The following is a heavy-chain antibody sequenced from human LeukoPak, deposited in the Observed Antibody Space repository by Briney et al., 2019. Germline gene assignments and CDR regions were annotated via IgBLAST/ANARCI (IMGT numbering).Heavy chain of an antibody. CDR1: GFTFSSYA. CDR2: INKDGGEK. Sequence: PWGSLRLSCAASGFTFSSYAMSWVRQAPGKGLEWVANINKDGGEKYYVDSVKGRFTISRDNAKNSLYLQMNSLRADDTAVYYCVKDSPPRYSGSPPAYWGQGTLVTVSS. J-gene: IGHJ4*02. V-gene: IGHV3-7*03. D-gene: IGHD1-26*01. CDR3: VKDSPPRYSGSPPAY.